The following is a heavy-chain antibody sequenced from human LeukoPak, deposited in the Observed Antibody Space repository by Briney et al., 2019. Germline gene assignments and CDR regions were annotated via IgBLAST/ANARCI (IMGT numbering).Heavy chain of an antibody. Sequence: SETLSLTCAVYGGSFSGYYWSWIRHPPGKGLEWIGEINHSGSTNYNPSLKSRVTISVDTSKNQFSLKLSSVTAADTAVYYCARYSSSWFRAWFDPWGQGTLVTVSS. J-gene: IGHJ5*02. D-gene: IGHD6-13*01. CDR3: ARYSSSWFRAWFDP. CDR1: GGSFSGYY. V-gene: IGHV4-34*01. CDR2: INHSGST.